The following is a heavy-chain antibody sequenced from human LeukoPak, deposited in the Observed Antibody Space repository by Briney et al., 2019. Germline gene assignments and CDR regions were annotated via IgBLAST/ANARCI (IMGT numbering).Heavy chain of an antibody. CDR1: GFTFSTYW. J-gene: IGHJ6*02. Sequence: GGSLRLSCAASGFTFSTYWMHWVRQAPGKGLEWVSLINIDVSRTNYADSVKGRFTISSDNAKNTLYLQMSRLRADDTAVYDCARNVGSSRHNGLDVWGQGTTVTVSS. CDR2: INIDVSRT. V-gene: IGHV3-74*01. D-gene: IGHD6-13*01. CDR3: ARNVGSSRHNGLDV.